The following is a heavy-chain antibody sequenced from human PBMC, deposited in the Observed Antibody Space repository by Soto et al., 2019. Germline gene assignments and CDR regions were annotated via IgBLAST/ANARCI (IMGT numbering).Heavy chain of an antibody. D-gene: IGHD2-2*02. CDR2: ISSSSSYI. J-gene: IGHJ6*02. V-gene: IGHV3-21*01. Sequence: EVQLVESGGGLVKPGGSLRLSCAASGFTFSSYSMNWVRQAPGKGLEWVSSISSSSSYIYYADSVKGRFTISRDNAKNSLYRQMNSLRAEDTAVYYCARVLVPAAIYPSVRRYGMDVWGQGTTVTVSS. CDR1: GFTFSSYS. CDR3: ARVLVPAAIYPSVRRYGMDV.